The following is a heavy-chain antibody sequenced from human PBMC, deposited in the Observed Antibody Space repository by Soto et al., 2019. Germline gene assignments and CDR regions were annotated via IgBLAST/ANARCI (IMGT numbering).Heavy chain of an antibody. J-gene: IGHJ6*02. Sequence: GASVKVSCKASGYTFTSYGISWVRQAPGQGLEWMGWISAYNGNTNYAQKLQGRVTMTTDTSTSTAYMELRSLRSDDTAVYYCARRRAAAGYYYYYGMDVWGQGTTVTVSS. D-gene: IGHD6-13*01. CDR2: ISAYNGNT. CDR1: GYTFTSYG. V-gene: IGHV1-18*01. CDR3: ARRRAAAGYYYYYGMDV.